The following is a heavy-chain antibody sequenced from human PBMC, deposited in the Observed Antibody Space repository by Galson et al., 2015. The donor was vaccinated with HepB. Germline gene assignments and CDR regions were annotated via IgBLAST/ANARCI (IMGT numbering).Heavy chain of an antibody. CDR3: ARGYQLLWGGWFDP. J-gene: IGHJ5*02. D-gene: IGHD2-2*01. CDR1: GGSFSGYY. CDR2: INHSGST. Sequence: SEPLSLTCAVYGGSFSGYYWSWIRQPPGKGLEWIGEINHSGSTNYNPSLKSRVTISVDTSKNQFSLKLSSVTAADTAVYYCARGYQLLWGGWFDPWGQGTLVTVSS. V-gene: IGHV4-34*01.